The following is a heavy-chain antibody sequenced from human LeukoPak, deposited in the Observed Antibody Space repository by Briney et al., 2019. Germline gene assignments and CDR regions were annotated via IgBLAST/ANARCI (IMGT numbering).Heavy chain of an antibody. V-gene: IGHV3-43*02. CDR2: ISADGGST. Sequence: GGSLRLSCVASGLNFGDSAMHWVRQAPGKGLEWVSLISADGGSTFSADSVKGRFSISGDNSKNSLYLQMNSLRSEDTAMYYCAKESGKFDYWGQGTLVAVSS. CDR3: AKESGKFDY. CDR1: GLNFGDSA. J-gene: IGHJ4*02.